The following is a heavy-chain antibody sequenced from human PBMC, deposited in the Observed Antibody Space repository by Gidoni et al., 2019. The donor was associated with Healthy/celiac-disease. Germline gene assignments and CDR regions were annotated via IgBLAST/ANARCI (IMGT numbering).Heavy chain of an antibody. CDR2: ISYDGSNK. CDR1: GFTFSRYA. CDR3: ARDYRYCDWLPYYYYYGMDV. Sequence: QVQLVESGGGVVQPGRSLRLSCAASGFTFSRYALHWVSQAPGKGLEWVAVISYDGSNKYYADSVKGRFTISRDNSKNTLYLQMNSLRAEDTAVYYCARDYRYCDWLPYYYYYGMDVWGQGTTVTVSS. D-gene: IGHD3-9*01. V-gene: IGHV3-30*01. J-gene: IGHJ6*02.